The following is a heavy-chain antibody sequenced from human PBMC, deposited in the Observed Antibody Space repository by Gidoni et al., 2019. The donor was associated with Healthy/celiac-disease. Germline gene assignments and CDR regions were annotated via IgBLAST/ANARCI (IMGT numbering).Heavy chain of an antibody. CDR1: GGSISSYY. V-gene: IGHV4-59*08. CDR2: IYYSGST. J-gene: IGHJ6*03. Sequence: QVQLQESGPGLVKPSETLSLTCTVSGGSISSYYWSWIRQPPGKGLEWIGYIYYSGSTNYNPSLKSRVTISVDTSKNQFSLKLSSVTAADTAVYYCARHWGITTKWENYYYMDVWGKGTTVTVSS. D-gene: IGHD1-20*01. CDR3: ARHWGITTKWENYYYMDV.